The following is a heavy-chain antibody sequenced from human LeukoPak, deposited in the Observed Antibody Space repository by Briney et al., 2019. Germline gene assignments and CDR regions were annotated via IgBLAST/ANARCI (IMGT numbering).Heavy chain of an antibody. Sequence: GRSLRLSCAASGFTFDDYAMHWVRQAPGKGLEWVSGISWNSGSIGYADSVKGRFTISRDNPKNTLYLQMNSLRAEDTAVYYCASTGAKYCSSTGCYSDYWGQGTLVTVSS. J-gene: IGHJ4*02. CDR3: ASTGAKYCSSTGCYSDY. D-gene: IGHD2-2*01. CDR2: ISWNSGSI. CDR1: GFTFDDYA. V-gene: IGHV3-9*01.